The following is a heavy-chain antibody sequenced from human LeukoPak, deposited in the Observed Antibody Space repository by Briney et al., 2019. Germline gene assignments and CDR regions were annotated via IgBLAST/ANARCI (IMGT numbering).Heavy chain of an antibody. J-gene: IGHJ4*02. CDR3: AKPSGEYFDY. CDR1: GFTFSNYG. V-gene: IGHV3-30*18. Sequence: GGSLRLTCAVSGFTFSNYGMHWVRQAPGKGLEWVALTSYDGSTKYYADSVKGRFFISKDNSRNTLYLQMNSLRVEDTAMYYCAKPSGEYFDYWGQGTLVTVSS. CDR2: TSYDGSTK.